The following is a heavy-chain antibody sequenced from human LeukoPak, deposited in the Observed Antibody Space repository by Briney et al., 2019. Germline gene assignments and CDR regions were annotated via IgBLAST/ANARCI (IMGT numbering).Heavy chain of an antibody. J-gene: IGHJ4*02. CDR2: MNPNSGNT. D-gene: IGHD3-9*01. CDR3: ARGTELRYFDWLRDPGVFDY. V-gene: IGHV1-8*01. Sequence: ASVKVSCKASGYTFTSYDINWVLQATGQGLEWMGWMNPNSGNTGYAQKFQGRVTMTRNTSISTAYMELSSLRSEDTAVYYCARGTELRYFDWLRDPGVFDYWGQGTLVTVSS. CDR1: GYTFTSYD.